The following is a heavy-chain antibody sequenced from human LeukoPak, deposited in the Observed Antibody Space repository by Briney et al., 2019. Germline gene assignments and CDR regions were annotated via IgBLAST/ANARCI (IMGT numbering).Heavy chain of an antibody. V-gene: IGHV4-59*01. Sequence: SETLSLTCTVSGDSISSYYWSWLRLTPGKGLEWIGYLSKSGNTKYSPYLKRPVTIFGDTSKNQFFLKLSSVTAADTAVDYCARVRGYYDSSGYDYWGQGTLVTVSS. CDR3: ARVRGYYDSSGYDY. D-gene: IGHD3-22*01. J-gene: IGHJ4*02. CDR1: GDSISSYY. CDR2: LSKSGNT.